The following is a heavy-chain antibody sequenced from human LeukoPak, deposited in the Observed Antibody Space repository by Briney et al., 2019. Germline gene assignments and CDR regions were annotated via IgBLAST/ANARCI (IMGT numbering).Heavy chain of an antibody. CDR3: ARETGYCSSTSCESNFDY. CDR2: IWYDGSNK. CDR1: GFTFSSYG. Sequence: GGSLRLSCAASGFTFSSYGMHWVRQAPGKGLEWVAVIWYDGSNKYYADSVKGRFTISRDNSKNTLYLQMNSLRAEDTAVYCCARETGYCSSTSCESNFDYWGQGTLVTVSS. D-gene: IGHD2-2*01. V-gene: IGHV3-33*01. J-gene: IGHJ4*02.